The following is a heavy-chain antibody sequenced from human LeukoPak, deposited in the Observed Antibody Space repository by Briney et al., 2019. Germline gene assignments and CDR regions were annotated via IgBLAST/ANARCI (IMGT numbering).Heavy chain of an antibody. Sequence: GGSLRLSCAVSGFTLSSDWMHWVRQAPGKGLEWVSRMNQDGSDTSYADSVKGRFTISRDNARNTVYLQMNSLRAEDSAVYYCATVFGYWGQGTLVTVSS. CDR3: ATVFGY. CDR1: GFTLSSDW. J-gene: IGHJ4*02. CDR2: MNQDGSDT. V-gene: IGHV3-74*01.